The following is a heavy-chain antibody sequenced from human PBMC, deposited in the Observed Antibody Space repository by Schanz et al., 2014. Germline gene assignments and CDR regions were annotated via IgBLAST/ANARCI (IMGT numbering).Heavy chain of an antibody. Sequence: QVQLVDSGGGLVKPGGSLRLSCAASGFIFSDYFMAWIRQPPGRGLEWVSYIGNGGVTIYYADSVKGRFTISRDNSKNSLYLQMNSLRAEDTAVYYCARGGPAYYFDDWGQGTLVTVSS. V-gene: IGHV3-11*04. CDR1: GFIFSDYF. J-gene: IGHJ4*02. CDR3: ARGGPAYYFDD. CDR2: IGNGGVTI.